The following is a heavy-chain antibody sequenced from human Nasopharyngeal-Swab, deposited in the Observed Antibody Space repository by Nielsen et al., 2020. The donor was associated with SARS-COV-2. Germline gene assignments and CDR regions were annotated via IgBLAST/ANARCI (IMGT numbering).Heavy chain of an antibody. CDR1: GFTLSTYA. CDR2: IWYDGSNK. D-gene: IGHD3-22*01. Sequence: GESLKISCAASGFTLSTYAMHWVRQAPGKGLEWVTFIWYDGSNKEYADAVKGRFTISRDNSKNTVFLQMNSLRVEDTAVYYCATDAPGSGFALDTWGQGTMVTVLS. J-gene: IGHJ3*02. V-gene: IGHV3-30*02. CDR3: ATDAPGSGFALDT.